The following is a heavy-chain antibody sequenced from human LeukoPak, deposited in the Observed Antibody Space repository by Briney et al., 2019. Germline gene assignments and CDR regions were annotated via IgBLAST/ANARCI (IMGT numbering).Heavy chain of an antibody. V-gene: IGHV1-46*01. CDR3: ARDNSRIEGVTTFWWFDP. CDR1: GFTFTTYY. Sequence: ASVKVSCKASGFTFTTYYMHWVRQAPGQGLEWMGVINPSGDRTSYAQKFQGRVTMTRDTSTSTVYMELSSLRSEGTAVYYCARDNSRIEGVTTFWWFDPWGQGTLVTVSS. J-gene: IGHJ5*02. D-gene: IGHD1-26*01. CDR2: INPSGDRT.